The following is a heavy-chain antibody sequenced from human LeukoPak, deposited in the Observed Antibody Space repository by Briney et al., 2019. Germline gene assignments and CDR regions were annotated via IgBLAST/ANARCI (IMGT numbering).Heavy chain of an antibody. CDR3: ARALVEPYYMDV. CDR2: IYYSGST. J-gene: IGHJ6*03. V-gene: IGHV4-61*01. D-gene: IGHD3-16*01. CDR1: GGSISSGSYY. Sequence: SETLSLTCTVSGGSISSGSYYWSWIRQPLGKGLEWIGYIYYSGSTNYNPSLKSRVTISVDTSKNQFSLKLSSVTAGDTAVYYCARALVEPYYMDVWGKGTTVTVSS.